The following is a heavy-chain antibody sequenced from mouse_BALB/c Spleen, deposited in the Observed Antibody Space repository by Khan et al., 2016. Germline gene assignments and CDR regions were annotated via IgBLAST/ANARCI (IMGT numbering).Heavy chain of an antibody. CDR3: GKDLIYDGYSYAMDY. J-gene: IGHJ4*01. CDR1: GYSFTGYF. Sequence: EVQLQESGPELVKPGASVKISCKASGYSFTGYFMNWVKQSHGKSLEWIGRTNPYNGDTFYNQKFKGKATLTVDKSSSTAHMELLSLTSEDSAVYYCGKDLIYDGYSYAMDYWGQGTSVTVSS. CDR2: TNPYNGDT. V-gene: IGHV1-37*01. D-gene: IGHD2-3*01.